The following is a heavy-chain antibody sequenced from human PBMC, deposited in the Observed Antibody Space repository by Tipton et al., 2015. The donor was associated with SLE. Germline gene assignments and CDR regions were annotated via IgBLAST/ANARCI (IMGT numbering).Heavy chain of an antibody. CDR3: ARVVAVGATHYYDVDV. D-gene: IGHD2-15*01. J-gene: IGHJ6*02. CDR1: GGSISRYY. Sequence: TLSLTCTVSGGSISRYYWSWIRQFPGKGLEWIGYIYYRGNTKYNPSLKSRVTISVDASKSQFSLKLSSVTAADTAVYYCARVVAVGATHYYDVDVWGQGTTVTVSS. CDR2: IYYRGNT. V-gene: IGHV4-59*01.